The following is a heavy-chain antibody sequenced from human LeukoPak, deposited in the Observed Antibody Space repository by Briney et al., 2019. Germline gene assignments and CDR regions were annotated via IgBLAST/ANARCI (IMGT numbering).Heavy chain of an antibody. D-gene: IGHD3-22*01. Sequence: SETLSLTCTVSGGSISSGGYYWSWIRQPPGKGLEWIGYIYHSGSTYYNPSLKSRVTISVDRSKNQFSLKLSSVTAADTAVYYCARSKDYYDSSGWPFDAFDIWGQGTMVTVSS. V-gene: IGHV4-30-2*01. CDR1: GGSISSGGYY. CDR3: ARSKDYYDSSGWPFDAFDI. CDR2: IYHSGST. J-gene: IGHJ3*02.